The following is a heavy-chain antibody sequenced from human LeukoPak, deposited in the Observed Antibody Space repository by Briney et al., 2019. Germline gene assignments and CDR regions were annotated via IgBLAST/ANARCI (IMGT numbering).Heavy chain of an antibody. CDR1: GFTFSNYW. D-gene: IGHD3-3*01. CDR2: IKQDGSEI. Sequence: GGSLRLSCAASGFTFSNYWMQWVRQAPGKGLEWVANIKQDGSEIYYVASVKGRFSISRDNARNSVYLQMNSLRAEDTAVYYCARALSAWGQGTLVTVSS. J-gene: IGHJ4*02. CDR3: ARALSA. V-gene: IGHV3-7*03.